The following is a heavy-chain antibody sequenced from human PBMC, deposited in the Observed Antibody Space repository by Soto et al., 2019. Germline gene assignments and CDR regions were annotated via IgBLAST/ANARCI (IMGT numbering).Heavy chain of an antibody. J-gene: IGHJ6*02. V-gene: IGHV1-3*01. CDR2: INAGNGNT. CDR1: GYTFTSYA. Sequence: ASVKGSCKAAGYTFTSYAMHWVRQAPGQRLEWMGWINAGNGNTKYSQKFQGRVTITRDTSASTAYMELSSLRSEDTAVYYCARGQLELYYGMDVWGQGTTVTVSS. CDR3: ARGQLELYYGMDV. D-gene: IGHD1-1*01.